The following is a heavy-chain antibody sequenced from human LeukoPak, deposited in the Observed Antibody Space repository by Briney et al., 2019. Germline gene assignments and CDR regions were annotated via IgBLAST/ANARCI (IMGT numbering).Heavy chain of an antibody. D-gene: IGHD6-19*01. CDR3: AARGIAVAGTVFDY. J-gene: IGHJ4*02. CDR2: IYYSGST. CDR1: GGSISSCSYY. V-gene: IGHV4-39*01. Sequence: PSETLSLTCTVSGGSISSCSYYWGWIRQPPGKGLEWIGSIYYSGSTYYNPSLKSRVTISVDTSKNQFSLKLSSVTAADTAVYYCAARGIAVAGTVFDYWGQGTLVTVSS.